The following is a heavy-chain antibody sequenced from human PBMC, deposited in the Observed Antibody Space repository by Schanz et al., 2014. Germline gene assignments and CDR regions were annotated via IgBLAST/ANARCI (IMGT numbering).Heavy chain of an antibody. J-gene: IGHJ4*02. D-gene: IGHD6-13*01. CDR1: GFTFHTYD. V-gene: IGHV3-30*18. CDR2: ISFDGRNT. CDR3: AKEKEEVAADGSFFDY. Sequence: VQLVESGGGVVQPGRSLRLSCAASGFTFHTYDMHWVRQAPGKGLEWVGFISFDGRNTGYAHSVKGRFTISRDNSKNTVNLQMNSLRAEDTAVYYCAKEKEEVAADGSFFDYWGQGTLVTVSS.